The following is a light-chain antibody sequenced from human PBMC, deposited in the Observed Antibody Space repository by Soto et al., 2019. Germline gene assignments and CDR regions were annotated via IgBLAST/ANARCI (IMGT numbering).Light chain of an antibody. Sequence: QSPLAQPASVSGSPGQSITISCTGTSSDVGAYNSVSWYQQHPGQAPQLMIYEVSNRPSGVSNRFSGSKSGNRASLTISGLQAEDETDYYCSSYTSTGAWVFGGGTKLTVL. J-gene: IGLJ3*02. CDR1: SSDVGAYNS. V-gene: IGLV2-14*01. CDR3: SSYTSTGAWV. CDR2: EVS.